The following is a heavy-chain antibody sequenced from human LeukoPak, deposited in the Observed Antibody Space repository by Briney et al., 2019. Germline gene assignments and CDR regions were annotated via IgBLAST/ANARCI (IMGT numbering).Heavy chain of an antibody. J-gene: IGHJ4*02. CDR1: GFTFSSYA. D-gene: IGHD3-10*02. CDR3: ARGYYVHHYFDY. Sequence: GRSLRLSCAASGFTFSSYAMHWVRQAPGKGLEWVAVIWYDGSNKYYADSVKGRFTISRDNSKNTLYLQMNSLRAEDTAVYYCARGYYVHHYFDYWGQGTLVTVSS. V-gene: IGHV3-33*08. CDR2: IWYDGSNK.